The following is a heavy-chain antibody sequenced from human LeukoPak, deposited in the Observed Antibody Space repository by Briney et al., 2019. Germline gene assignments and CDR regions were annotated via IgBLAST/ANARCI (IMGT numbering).Heavy chain of an antibody. V-gene: IGHV4-59*01. CDR1: GASITSYY. CDR2: ITNSGST. D-gene: IGHD3-3*01. J-gene: IGHJ4*02. CDR3: ARRFLGVEFDY. Sequence: PSETLSLTCTVYGASITSYYWGWIRQPPVKGLEWIGSITNSGSTNYNPSLKSRVTISLDTSKNQFSLKLSSVTAADTAVYYCARRFLGVEFDYWGQGTLVTVSS.